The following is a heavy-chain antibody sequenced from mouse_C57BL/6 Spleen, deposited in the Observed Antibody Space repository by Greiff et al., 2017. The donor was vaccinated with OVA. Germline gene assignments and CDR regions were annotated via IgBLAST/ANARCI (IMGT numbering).Heavy chain of an antibody. Sequence: QVQLQQPGAELVKPGASVKMSCKASGYTFTSYWITWVKQRPGQGLEWIGDIYPGSGSTNYNEKFKSKATLTVDTSSSTAYMQLSSLTSEDSAVYCCARGPYDYDGFDYWGQGTTLTVSS. CDR3: ARGPYDYDGFDY. J-gene: IGHJ2*01. CDR1: GYTFTSYW. CDR2: IYPGSGST. D-gene: IGHD2-4*01. V-gene: IGHV1-55*01.